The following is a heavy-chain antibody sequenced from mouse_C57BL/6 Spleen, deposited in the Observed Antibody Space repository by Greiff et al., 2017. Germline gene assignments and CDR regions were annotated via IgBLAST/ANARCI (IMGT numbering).Heavy chain of an antibody. CDR1: GFTFSDYG. V-gene: IGHV5-17*03. CDR3: ARDGYYDRCYDD. CDR2: ISSGSSTI. Sequence: EVKLVESGGGLVQPGGSLKLSCAASGFTFSDYGMHWVRQAPEKGLEWVAYISSGSSTIYYADTVKGRFIISRDNAKNTLYLQMTSLRSEDTAMYYCARDGYYDRCYDDWGQGTSLTVSS. J-gene: IGHJ2*03. D-gene: IGHD2-3*01.